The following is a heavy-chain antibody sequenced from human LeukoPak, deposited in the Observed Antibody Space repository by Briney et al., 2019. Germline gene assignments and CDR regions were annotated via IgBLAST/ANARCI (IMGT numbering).Heavy chain of an antibody. CDR3: ARDPVRLLLLSNYYYGMDV. J-gene: IGHJ6*02. D-gene: IGHD3-22*01. V-gene: IGHV3-48*01. CDR2: ISSSSSTI. CDR1: GFTFSSYS. Sequence: GGSLRLSCAASGFTFSSYSMNWVRQAPGEGLEWVSYISSSSSTIYYADSVKGRFTISRDNAKNSLYLQMNSLRAEDTAVYYCARDPVRLLLLSNYYYGMDVWGQGTTVTVSS.